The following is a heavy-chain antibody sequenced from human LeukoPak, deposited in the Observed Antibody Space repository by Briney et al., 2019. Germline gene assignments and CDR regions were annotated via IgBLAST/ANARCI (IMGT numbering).Heavy chain of an antibody. Sequence: SETLSLTCTVSGGSISSYYWSWIRQPAGKGLEWIGRIYTSGSTNYNPSLKSRVTMSVDTSKNQFFLKLSSVTAADTAVYYCARDNVGDSSSSAFDYWGQGTLVTVSS. V-gene: IGHV4-4*07. J-gene: IGHJ4*02. D-gene: IGHD6-6*01. CDR2: IYTSGST. CDR1: GGSISSYY. CDR3: ARDNVGDSSSSAFDY.